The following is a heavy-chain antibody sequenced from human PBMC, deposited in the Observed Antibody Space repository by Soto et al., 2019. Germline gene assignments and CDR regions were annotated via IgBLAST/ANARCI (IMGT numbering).Heavy chain of an antibody. CDR2: ISGSGGST. J-gene: IGHJ4*03. D-gene: IGHD3-22*01. Sequence: GGSLRLSCAVSGFTFISYAMSWVRQAPGEGMEWVSAISGSGGSTYYTDSGEGPFIIPRDNSKNTLYRRTDSPRAEGTAVSYCAKYLDSGGQYSIDLWGQGTLVTVSS. V-gene: IGHV3-23*01. CDR3: AKYLDSGGQYSIDL. CDR1: GFTFISYA.